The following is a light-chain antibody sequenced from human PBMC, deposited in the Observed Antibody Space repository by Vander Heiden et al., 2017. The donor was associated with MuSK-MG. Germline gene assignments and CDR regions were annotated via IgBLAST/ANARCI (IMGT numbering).Light chain of an antibody. CDR1: QSISSY. Sequence: DIQMTQSPSSLSASVGDRVTITCRASQSISSYLNWYQQKPGKAPKLLIYAASSLQSGVPSRFSGSGYGTDFTLTISSRQQEDFATYYCQQSDSNPSGTFGQGTRLEIK. V-gene: IGKV1-39*01. CDR2: AAS. J-gene: IGKJ5*01. CDR3: QQSDSNPSGT.